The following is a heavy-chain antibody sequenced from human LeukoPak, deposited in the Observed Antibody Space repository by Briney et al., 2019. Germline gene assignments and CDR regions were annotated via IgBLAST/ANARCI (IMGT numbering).Heavy chain of an antibody. CDR3: ARLRSGSIDD. V-gene: IGHV4-59*04. CDR2: AYYTGST. CDR1: GGSIGSYY. Sequence: PSETLSLTCTVSGGSIGSYYWSCIRQPPGKGLEWIGSAYYTGSTYYNPSLKSRVTISVDTSKNQFSLKLSSVTAADTAVYYCARLRSGSIDDWGQGALVTVSS. J-gene: IGHJ4*02. D-gene: IGHD3-22*01.